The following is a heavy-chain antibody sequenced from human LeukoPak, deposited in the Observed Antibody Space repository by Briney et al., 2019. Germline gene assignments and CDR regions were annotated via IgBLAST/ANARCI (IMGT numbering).Heavy chain of an antibody. V-gene: IGHV4-59*01. D-gene: IGHD3-22*01. CDR1: GGSISSYY. CDR3: ARGGHYYDSTGWFDP. J-gene: IGHJ5*02. CDR2: IYYSGST. Sequence: PSETLSLTCTVSGGSISSYYWSWIRQPPGKGLEWIGYIYYSGSTNYNPSLKSRVTISVDTSKSQFSLKLSSVTAADTAVYYCARGGHYYDSTGWFDPWGQGTLVTVSS.